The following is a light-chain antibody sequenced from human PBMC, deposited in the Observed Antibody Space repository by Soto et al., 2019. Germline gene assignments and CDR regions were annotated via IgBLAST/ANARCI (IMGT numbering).Light chain of an antibody. Sequence: DLQMTQSPSTLSASVGDRVIITCRASQSISSWLAWYQQKPGKAPKLLIYDVSSLESGVPSRFSGSGSGTEFTLTISSLQPDDFATYYCQQYSNYPETFGQGTKVEIK. CDR1: QSISSW. CDR2: DVS. CDR3: QQYSNYPET. V-gene: IGKV1-5*01. J-gene: IGKJ1*01.